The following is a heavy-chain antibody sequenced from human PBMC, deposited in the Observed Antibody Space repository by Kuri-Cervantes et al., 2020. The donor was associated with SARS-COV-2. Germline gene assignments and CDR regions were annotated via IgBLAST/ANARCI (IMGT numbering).Heavy chain of an antibody. CDR3: ATGPPVDTATWFDP. V-gene: IGHV1-2*04. D-gene: IGHD5-18*01. CDR2: INPNSGGT. Sequence: ASVKVSCKASGYTFTGYYMHWVRQAPGQGLEWMGWINPNSGGTNYAQKFQGWVTMTRDTSISTAYMELSSLRSEDTAVYYCATGPPVDTATWFDPWGQGTLVTVSS. CDR1: GYTFTGYY. J-gene: IGHJ5*02.